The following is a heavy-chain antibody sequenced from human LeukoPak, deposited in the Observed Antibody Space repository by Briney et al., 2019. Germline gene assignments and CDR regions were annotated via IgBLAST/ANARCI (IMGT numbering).Heavy chain of an antibody. V-gene: IGHV3-21*06. Sequence: KPGGSLRLSCAASGFTFSSYSINWVRQAPRKVLDWASSISSGSSYIYFADSMKGRFTISRDNTQNLVYLQMNSLKAEDTAVYFCARAAAAADIPYYLDFWGQGTLVTVSS. CDR2: ISSGSSYI. D-gene: IGHD6-25*01. CDR1: GFTFSSYS. CDR3: ARAAAAADIPYYLDF. J-gene: IGHJ4*02.